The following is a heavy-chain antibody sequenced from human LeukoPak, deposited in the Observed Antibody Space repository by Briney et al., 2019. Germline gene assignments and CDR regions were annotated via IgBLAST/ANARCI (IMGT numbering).Heavy chain of an antibody. CDR1: GFPFSGYA. Sequence: GGSLRLSCAASGFPFSGYAIHWVRQAPGKGLEWVAVISHDGTNKYYADSVKGRFTISRDNSKNTLYLQMNSLRTEDTAVYYCARHRGPSLHSSGYFDYWGQGTLVTVSS. CDR2: ISHDGTNK. J-gene: IGHJ4*02. V-gene: IGHV3-30-3*01. CDR3: ARHRGPSLHSSGYFDY. D-gene: IGHD3-22*01.